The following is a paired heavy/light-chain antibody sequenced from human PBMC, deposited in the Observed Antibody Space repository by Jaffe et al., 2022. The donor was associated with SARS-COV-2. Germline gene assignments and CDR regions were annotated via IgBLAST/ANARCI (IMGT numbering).Heavy chain of an antibody. J-gene: IGHJ3*01. CDR2: MNPNTGDT. CDR1: GYPFTSYH. V-gene: IGHV1-8*01. Sequence: QEQLVQSGAEVQKPGASVKISCKASGYPFTSYHINWFRQAAGQGLEWMGWMNPNTGDTGYAQSFQGRVTMTMDTSISVAYLDLSSLESEDTAVYYCARAVIEEQLSSGGDAFDVWGHGTLVTVSS. CDR3: ARAVIEEQLSSGGDAFDV. D-gene: IGHD3-16*02.
Light chain of an antibody. Sequence: EIVMTQSPATLSVSPGERATLSCRASQSVSANLAWYQQKPGQAPRLLIFGASSRATGIPARFSGSGSGTEFTLTINSLQSDDFAVYYCQHYNNWPLTFGQGTKVEIK. CDR2: GAS. CDR3: QHYNNWPLT. CDR1: QSVSAN. V-gene: IGKV3-15*01. J-gene: IGKJ1*01.